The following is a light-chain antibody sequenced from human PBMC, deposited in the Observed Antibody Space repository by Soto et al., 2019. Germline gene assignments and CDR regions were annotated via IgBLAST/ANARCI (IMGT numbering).Light chain of an antibody. V-gene: IGKV1-12*02. CDR2: AAS. J-gene: IGKJ5*01. CDR1: EGISSW. Sequence: DIQMTQSPSSVSASVGDRVTITCRASEGISSWLAGYEQKPGKAPKLLIYAASTLEVGVPSRFSGSGSGTHFTLTISSLQPEDCATYYCQQSNSFLFTFGQGTRLEMK. CDR3: QQSNSFLFT.